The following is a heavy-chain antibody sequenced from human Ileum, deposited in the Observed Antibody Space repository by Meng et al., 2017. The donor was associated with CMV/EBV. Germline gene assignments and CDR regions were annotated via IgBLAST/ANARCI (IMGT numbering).Heavy chain of an antibody. J-gene: IGHJ4*02. CDR1: GGSIISNNW. V-gene: IGHV4-4*02. CDR2: IYYSGSS. D-gene: IGHD2-2*01. Sequence: SETLSLTCAVSGGSIISNNWWSWVHQPPGKGLEWIGEIYYSGSSKSNPSLKSRVTMSVDKSKNQFSLNVTSVTGADTAVYFCARGYCRSSSCYRGGNFDSWGQGTLVTVSS. CDR3: ARGYCRSSSCYRGGNFDS.